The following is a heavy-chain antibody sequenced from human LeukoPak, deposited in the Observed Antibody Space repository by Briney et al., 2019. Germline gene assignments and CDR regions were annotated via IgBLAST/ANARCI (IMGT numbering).Heavy chain of an antibody. CDR2: INHSGST. J-gene: IGHJ4*02. D-gene: IGHD4-17*01. CDR3: ARETTVTPGFDY. CDR1: GGSFSGYY. V-gene: IGHV4-34*01. Sequence: PSETLSLTCAVYGGSFSGYYWSWIRQPPGKGLEWIGEINHSGSTNYNPSLKSRVTISVDTSKNQFSLKLSSVTAADTAVYYCARETTVTPGFDYWGQGTLVTVSS.